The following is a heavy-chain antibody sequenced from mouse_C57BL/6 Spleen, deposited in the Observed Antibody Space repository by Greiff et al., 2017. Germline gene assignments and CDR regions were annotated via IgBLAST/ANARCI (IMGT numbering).Heavy chain of an antibody. CDR2: IYPGDGDT. CDR1: GYAFSSSW. CDR3: ARKGTTVVAHFDY. J-gene: IGHJ2*01. D-gene: IGHD1-1*01. Sequence: VQLQQSGPELVKPGASVKISCKASGYAFSSSWMNWVKQRPGKGLEWIGRIYPGDGDTNYNGKFKGQATLTADKSTSTADMQLSSLTSEDSAVYFCARKGTTVVAHFDYWGQGTTLTVSS. V-gene: IGHV1-82*01.